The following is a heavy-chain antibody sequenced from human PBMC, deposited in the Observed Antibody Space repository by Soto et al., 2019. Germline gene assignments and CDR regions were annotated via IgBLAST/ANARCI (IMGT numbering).Heavy chain of an antibody. CDR1: GGTFSSYT. CDR3: ARVRGLESESAFDI. CDR2: IIPILGIA. Sequence: ASVKVSCKASGGTFSSYTISWVRQAPGQGLEWMGRIIPILGIANYAQKFQGRVTITADKSPSTAYMELSSLRSEDTAVYYCARVRGLESESAFDIWGQGTMVTVSS. D-gene: IGHD1-1*01. V-gene: IGHV1-69*02. J-gene: IGHJ3*02.